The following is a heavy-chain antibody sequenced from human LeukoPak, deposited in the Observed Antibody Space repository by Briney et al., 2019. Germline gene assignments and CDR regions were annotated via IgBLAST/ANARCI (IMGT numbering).Heavy chain of an antibody. D-gene: IGHD3-10*01. V-gene: IGHV1-18*01. J-gene: IGHJ4*02. Sequence: EASVKVSCKASGYTFNIYGISWVRQAPGQGLGWMGCISAYNGNTNYAQKLQGRVTMTTDTSTNTAYMELRSLRSDDTAVYYCARDLPAYGSGTYYRLPFDYWGQGTLVTVSS. CDR2: ISAYNGNT. CDR3: ARDLPAYGSGTYYRLPFDY. CDR1: GYTFNIYG.